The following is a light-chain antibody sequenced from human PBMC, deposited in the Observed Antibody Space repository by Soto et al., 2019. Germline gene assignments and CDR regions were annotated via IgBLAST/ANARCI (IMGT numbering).Light chain of an antibody. J-gene: IGKJ1*01. V-gene: IGKV3-15*01. CDR1: QSVNSN. CDR3: QQCNKLLWT. CDR2: GAS. Sequence: EIVMTQSPATLSVSPGERATLSCRASQSVNSNLVWYQQKPGQAPRLLIYGASTRATGIPGRFSGSGYGTEFTLTISSLQSEDFAVYYCQQCNKLLWTVGQGTKVEIK.